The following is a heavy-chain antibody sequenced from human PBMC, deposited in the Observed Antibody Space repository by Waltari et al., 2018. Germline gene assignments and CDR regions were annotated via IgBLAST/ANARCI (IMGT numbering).Heavy chain of an antibody. J-gene: IGHJ4*02. CDR1: GYTFTVYY. Sequence: QVPLVQSGVEVKKTGASVRVSCKASGYTFTVYYLHWIRKAPGQGPEWMGWINPNNGATHYAQKFQGRVTMTRDTSINTAYLEVTSDDTAVYFCARDRWGESHGYGYWGRGTLVTVSS. CDR2: INPNNGAT. V-gene: IGHV1-2*02. CDR3: ARDRWGESHGYGY. D-gene: IGHD7-27*01.